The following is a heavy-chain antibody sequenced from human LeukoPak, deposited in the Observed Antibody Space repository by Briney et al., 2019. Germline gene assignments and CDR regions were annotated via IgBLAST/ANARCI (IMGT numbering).Heavy chain of an antibody. CDR3: AREGGYVFDY. D-gene: IGHD5-12*01. CDR1: GFTFSNYY. V-gene: IGHV3-11*01. Sequence: GGSLRLSCAASGFTFSNYYMIWIRQAPGKGLEWVSYISSSGSTIYYADSVKGRFTISRDNSKNTVYLQMNSLGPEDTAMYYCAREGGYVFDYWGQGTLVTVSS. J-gene: IGHJ4*02. CDR2: ISSSGSTI.